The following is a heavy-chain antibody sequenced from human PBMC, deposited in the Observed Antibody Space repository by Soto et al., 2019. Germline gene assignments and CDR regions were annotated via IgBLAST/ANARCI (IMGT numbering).Heavy chain of an antibody. Sequence: SETLSLTCTVSGGSISSYYWSWIRQPPGKGLEWIGYIYYSGSTNYNPSLKSRVTISVDTSKNQFSLKLSSVTAADTAVYYCARDPDGNSWYDYRGQGTLVTISS. CDR3: ARDPDGNSWYDY. CDR1: GGSISSYY. CDR2: IYYSGST. V-gene: IGHV4-59*01. J-gene: IGHJ5*01.